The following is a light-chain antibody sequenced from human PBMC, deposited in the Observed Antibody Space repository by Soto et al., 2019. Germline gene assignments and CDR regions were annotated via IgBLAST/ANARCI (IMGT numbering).Light chain of an antibody. J-gene: IGKJ5*01. CDR2: AAS. V-gene: IGKV1-39*01. Sequence: QMYQALAALSATVGDRVTIPCRASRSISSYLNWYQQKPGKAPKLLIYAASSLQSGVPSRFSGSGSGTDFTLTISNLQPEDFATYYCHPSYSTPRIPFCQGTR. CDR3: HPSYSTPRIP. CDR1: RSISSY.